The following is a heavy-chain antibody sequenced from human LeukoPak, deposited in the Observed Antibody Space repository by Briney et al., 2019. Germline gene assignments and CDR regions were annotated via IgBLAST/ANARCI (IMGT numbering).Heavy chain of an antibody. CDR2: ISSGSGST. CDR1: GITFSSYA. V-gene: IGHV3-23*01. CDR3: AKGGFYAENYLDSSGYYSYFDD. J-gene: IGHJ4*02. Sequence: PGGSLRLSCAASGITFSSYALSWVRQAPGKGLEWVSIISSGSGSTFYADPVKGRFTISRDNSKNTLFLEMNSLRADDTAVYYCAKGGFYAENYLDSSGYYSYFDDWGQGTLVTVSS. D-gene: IGHD3-22*01.